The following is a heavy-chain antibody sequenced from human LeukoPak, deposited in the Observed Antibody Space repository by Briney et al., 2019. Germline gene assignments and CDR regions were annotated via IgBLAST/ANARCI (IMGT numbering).Heavy chain of an antibody. CDR1: GDSVSRDGPA. V-gene: IGHV6-1*01. CDR3: ARGMRDYYAMDV. J-gene: IGHJ6*02. CDR2: TYRTSKWYT. Sequence: SQTLALTCAISGDSVSRDGPAWNWIRQSPSRGLEWLGRTYRTSKWYTNYAESVRSRIVVNPDTSKNQFSLQPNSVTPEDTAVYYCARGMRDYYAMDVWGQGTTVTVSS.